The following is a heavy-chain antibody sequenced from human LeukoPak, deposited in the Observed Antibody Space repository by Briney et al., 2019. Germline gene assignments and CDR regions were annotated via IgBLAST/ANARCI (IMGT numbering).Heavy chain of an antibody. V-gene: IGHV4-59*08. D-gene: IGHD6-19*01. Sequence: SETLSLTCTVSGGSISSYYWSWIRQPPGKGLEWIGYIYYSGSTNYNPSLKSRVTISVATSKNQFSLKRSSVTAADTAVYYCARHLFRIAVAGLNWFDPWGQGTLVTVSS. CDR1: GGSISSYY. J-gene: IGHJ5*02. CDR3: ARHLFRIAVAGLNWFDP. CDR2: IYYSGST.